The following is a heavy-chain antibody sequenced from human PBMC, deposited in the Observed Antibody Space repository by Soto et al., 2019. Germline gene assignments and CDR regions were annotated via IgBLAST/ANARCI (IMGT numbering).Heavy chain of an antibody. D-gene: IGHD3-10*01. Sequence: HPVGSLRLSCAASGFTFSNYAMMWVRQAPGKGLEWVSSIRDSGGSTYYADSVKGRFSISRDNSNNTLSLQLNSVRAEDTAVYYCAKGICGSGTCSIEYWGQGALVTVSS. CDR1: GFTFSNYA. V-gene: IGHV3-23*01. CDR3: AKGICGSGTCSIEY. CDR2: IRDSGGST. J-gene: IGHJ4*02.